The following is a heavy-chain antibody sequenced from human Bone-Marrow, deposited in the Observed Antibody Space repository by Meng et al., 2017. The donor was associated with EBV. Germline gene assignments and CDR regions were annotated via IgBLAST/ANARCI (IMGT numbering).Heavy chain of an antibody. CDR1: GYTFTSYD. Sequence: QVQVVQSGGEVKKPGAAVKVSCKASGYTFTSYDINWVRQATGQGLEWMGWMNPNSGNTGYAQKFQGRVTMTRNTSISTAYMELSSLRSEDTAVYYCARGDPYDFWSGYYLNYWGQGTLVTVSS. D-gene: IGHD3-3*01. J-gene: IGHJ4*02. CDR2: MNPNSGNT. V-gene: IGHV1-8*01. CDR3: ARGDPYDFWSGYYLNY.